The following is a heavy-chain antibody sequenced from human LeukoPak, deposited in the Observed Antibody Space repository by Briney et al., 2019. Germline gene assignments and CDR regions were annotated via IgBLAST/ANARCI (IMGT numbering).Heavy chain of an antibody. CDR3: ARGYSYGGFDY. Sequence: ASVKVSCKASGYTFTTYHMHWVRQAPGQGLEWMGIINPSGGSTNYAQKFQGRVTITADKSTSTSYMQLSSLRSEDTAVYYCARGYSYGGFDYWGQGTLVTVSS. CDR2: INPSGGST. CDR1: GYTFTTYH. D-gene: IGHD5-18*01. V-gene: IGHV1-46*01. J-gene: IGHJ4*02.